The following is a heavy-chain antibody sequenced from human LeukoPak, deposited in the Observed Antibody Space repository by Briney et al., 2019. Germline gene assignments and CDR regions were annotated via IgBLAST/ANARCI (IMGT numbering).Heavy chain of an antibody. CDR3: ARGTVTTLRWYFDL. CDR1: GGSFGGYY. CDR2: INHSGST. J-gene: IGHJ2*01. Sequence: SETLSLTCAVYGGSFGGYYWSWIRQPPGKGLEWIGEINHSGSTNYNPSLKSRVTISVDTSKNQFSLKLSSVTAADTAVYYCARGTVTTLRWYFDLWGRGTLVTVSS. D-gene: IGHD4-11*01. V-gene: IGHV4-34*01.